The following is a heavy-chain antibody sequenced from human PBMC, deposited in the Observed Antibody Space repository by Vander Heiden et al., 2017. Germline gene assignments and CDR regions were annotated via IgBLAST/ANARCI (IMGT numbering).Heavy chain of an antibody. D-gene: IGHD6-6*01. CDR3: AKDNTEYSSSLDY. V-gene: IGHV3-9*01. CDR1: GFTFDDYA. Sequence: EVQLVESGGGLVQPGRSLRLSCAASGFTFDDYAMHWVRQAPGKGLEWVSGSSWNSGSIGYADSVKGRFTISRDNAKNSLYLQMNSLRAEDTALYYCAKDNTEYSSSLDYWGQGTLVTVSS. CDR2: SSWNSGSI. J-gene: IGHJ4*02.